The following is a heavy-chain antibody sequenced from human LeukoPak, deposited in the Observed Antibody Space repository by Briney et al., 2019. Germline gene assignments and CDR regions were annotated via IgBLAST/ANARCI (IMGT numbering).Heavy chain of an antibody. CDR3: ARPRSGYSSGWYFQP. CDR2: VYYSGST. D-gene: IGHD6-19*01. Sequence: PSETLCLTCTVSGGSISSGGYYWSWIRQRPGKGLEWIGYVYYSGSTYYNPSLKSRVTISVDTSKNQFSLKLSSVTAADTAVYYCARPRSGYSSGWYFQPWGQGTLVTVSS. J-gene: IGHJ1*01. V-gene: IGHV4-31*03. CDR1: GGSISSGGYY.